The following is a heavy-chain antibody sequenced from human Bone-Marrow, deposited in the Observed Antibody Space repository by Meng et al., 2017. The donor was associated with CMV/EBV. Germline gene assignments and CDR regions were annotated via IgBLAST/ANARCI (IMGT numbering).Heavy chain of an antibody. Sequence: SVKVSCKASGGTFSSYAISWVRQAPGQGLEWMGGIIPILGIANYAQKFQGRVTITADKSTSTAYMELSSLRSEDTAVYYCAMYSSGWYGDYYYYYGMDVWGQGTTATVSS. CDR1: GGTFSSYA. V-gene: IGHV1-69*10. CDR3: AMYSSGWYGDYYYYYGMDV. D-gene: IGHD6-19*01. CDR2: IIPILGIA. J-gene: IGHJ6*02.